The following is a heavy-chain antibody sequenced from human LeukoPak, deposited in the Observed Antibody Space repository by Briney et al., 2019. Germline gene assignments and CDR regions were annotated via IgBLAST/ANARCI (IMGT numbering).Heavy chain of an antibody. J-gene: IGHJ4*02. D-gene: IGHD5-18*01. CDR1: GGSISSSSYY. Sequence: SETLSLTCTVSGGSISSSSYYWGWIRQPPGKGLEWIGSIYYSGSTYYNPSLKSRVTISVDTSKNQFSLKLSSVTAADTAVYYCAREDTAMVGFDYWGQGTLVTVSS. V-gene: IGHV4-39*07. CDR3: AREDTAMVGFDY. CDR2: IYYSGST.